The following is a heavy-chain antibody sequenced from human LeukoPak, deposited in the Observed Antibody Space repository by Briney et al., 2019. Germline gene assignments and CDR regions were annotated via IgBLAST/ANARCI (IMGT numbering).Heavy chain of an antibody. J-gene: IGHJ4*02. V-gene: IGHV3-21*01. Sequence: GGSLRLSCAASGFTFSSYSMNWVRQAPGKGLEWVSSIRSSSSYIYYADSVKGRFTISRDNAKNSLYLQMNSLRAEDTAVYYCARDVFDSSGYYGESWGQGTLVTVSS. CDR2: IRSSSSYI. CDR1: GFTFSSYS. CDR3: ARDVFDSSGYYGES. D-gene: IGHD3-22*01.